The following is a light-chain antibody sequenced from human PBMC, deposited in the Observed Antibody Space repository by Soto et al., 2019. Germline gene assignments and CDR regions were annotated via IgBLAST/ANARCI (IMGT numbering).Light chain of an antibody. J-gene: IGKJ4*01. CDR1: QSVLYSSNNENY. CDR3: QQYYITPLT. Sequence: DIVMTQSPDSLAVSLGERATINCKSSQSVLYSSNNENYLAWYQQKPGQPPKLLIYWASTRESGVPDRFSGSGSGTDFTLTISSLQAEDGAVYYCQQYYITPLTFGGGTKVEIK. CDR2: WAS. V-gene: IGKV4-1*01.